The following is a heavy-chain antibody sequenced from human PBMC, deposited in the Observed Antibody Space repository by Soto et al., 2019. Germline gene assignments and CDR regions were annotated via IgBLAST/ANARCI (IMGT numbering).Heavy chain of an antibody. CDR2: IYYSGST. Sequence: RLPETLSLTCTVSGGSICSSSYYWGWIRQPPGKGLEWIGSIYYSGSTYYNPSLKSRVTISVDTSKNQFSLKLSSVTAADTAVYYCARHVMIVVVNMGWFDPWGQGTLVTVSS. J-gene: IGHJ5*02. CDR1: GGSICSSSYY. CDR3: ARHVMIVVVNMGWFDP. D-gene: IGHD3-22*01. V-gene: IGHV4-39*01.